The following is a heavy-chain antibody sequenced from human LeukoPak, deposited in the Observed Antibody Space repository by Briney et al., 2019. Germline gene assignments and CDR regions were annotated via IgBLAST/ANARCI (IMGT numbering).Heavy chain of an antibody. CDR2: ISSSSSYI. V-gene: IGHV3-21*01. CDR3: AGIAVAGTDY. J-gene: IGHJ4*02. Sequence: PGGSLRLSCAASGFTFSSYSMNWVRQAPGKGLEWVSSISSSSSYIYYADSVKGRFTISRDNAKNSLYLQMNSLRAEDTAVYYCAGIAVAGTDYWGQGTLVTVSS. D-gene: IGHD6-19*01. CDR1: GFTFSSYS.